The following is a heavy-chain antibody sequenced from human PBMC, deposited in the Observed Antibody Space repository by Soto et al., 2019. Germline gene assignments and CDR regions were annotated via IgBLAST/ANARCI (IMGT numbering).Heavy chain of an antibody. CDR1: GFSFGSYA. J-gene: IGHJ4*02. CDR2: ISGSDGKT. D-gene: IGHD3-3*01. CDR3: ARWSYLDY. Sequence: LRLSCAASGFSFGSYALSWVRQAPGKGLEWVSTISGSDGKTFYADSVKGRFSISRDTSQSTLYLQMNSLRADDTAMYYCARWSYLDYWGQGTRVTV. V-gene: IGHV3-23*01.